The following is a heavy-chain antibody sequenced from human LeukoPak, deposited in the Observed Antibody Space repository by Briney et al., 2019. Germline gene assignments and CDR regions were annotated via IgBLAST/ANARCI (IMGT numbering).Heavy chain of an antibody. D-gene: IGHD1-1*01. CDR3: ARTGNPATGDY. CDR1: GFTFSSYA. V-gene: IGHV3-53*01. J-gene: IGHJ4*02. Sequence: GGSLRLSCAASGFTFSSYAMSWVRQAPGKGLEWVSVIYSGGSTYYADSVKGRFTISRDNSKNTLWLQMSSLRAEDTAVYYCARTGNPATGDYWGQGTLVTVSS. CDR2: IYSGGST.